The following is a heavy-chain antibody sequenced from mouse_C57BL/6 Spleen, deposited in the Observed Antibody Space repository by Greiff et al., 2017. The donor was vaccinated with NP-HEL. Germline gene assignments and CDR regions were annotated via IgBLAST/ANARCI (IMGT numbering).Heavy chain of an antibody. J-gene: IGHJ4*01. CDR1: GYTFTSYW. Sequence: QVQLQQPGAELVKPGASVKVSCKASGYTFTSYWMHWVKQRPGQGLEWIGRIHPSDSDTNYNQKFKGQATLTVDKSSSTAYMQLSSLTAEDSAVYYCAITAYDSNDGGVFYYAMDYLGQGTSVTVSS. V-gene: IGHV1-74*01. D-gene: IGHD2-5*01. CDR2: IHPSDSDT. CDR3: AITAYDSNDGGVFYYAMDY.